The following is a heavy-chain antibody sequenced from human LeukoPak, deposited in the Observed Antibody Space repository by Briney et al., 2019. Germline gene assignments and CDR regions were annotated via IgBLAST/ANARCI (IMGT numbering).Heavy chain of an antibody. CDR3: AKTRRGSGSYYTNYYYYGMDV. D-gene: IGHD3-10*01. J-gene: IGHJ6*02. Sequence: GGSLRLSCAAFGFTFSSYAVSWVRQAPGKGLEWVSAISGSGGSTYYADSVKGRFTISRDNSKNTLYLQMNSLRAEDTAVYYCAKTRRGSGSYYTNYYYYGMDVWGQGTTVTVSS. CDR2: ISGSGGST. CDR1: GFTFSSYA. V-gene: IGHV3-23*01.